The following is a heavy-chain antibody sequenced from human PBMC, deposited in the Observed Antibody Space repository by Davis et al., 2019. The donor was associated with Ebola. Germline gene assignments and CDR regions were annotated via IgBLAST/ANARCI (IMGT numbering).Heavy chain of an antibody. V-gene: IGHV4-39*01. CDR3: ARTAYSSGSHPFYFDS. Sequence: SETLSLTCTVSGASINSGGYHWGWIRQPPGKGLEWVGSIYRSGTTYYSPSLRNRVIISVDMSRNQFSLSLSSVTAADTAVYYCARTAYSSGSHPFYFDSWGQGTLVTVSS. J-gene: IGHJ4*02. CDR1: GASINSGGYH. CDR2: IYRSGTT. D-gene: IGHD5-18*01.